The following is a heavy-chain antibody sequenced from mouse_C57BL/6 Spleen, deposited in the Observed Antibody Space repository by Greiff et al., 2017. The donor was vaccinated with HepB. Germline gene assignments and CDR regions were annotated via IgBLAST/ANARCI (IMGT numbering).Heavy chain of an antibody. J-gene: IGHJ3*01. D-gene: IGHD1-1*01. CDR3: TRRYYGSSRGFAY. V-gene: IGHV1-15*01. CDR2: IDPETGGT. CDR1: GYTFTDYE. Sequence: QVQLQQSGAELVRPGASVTLSCKASGYTFTDYEMHWVKQTPVHGLEWIGAIDPETGGTAYNQKFKGKAILTADKSSSTAYMELRSLTSEDSAVYHCTRRYYGSSRGFAYWGQGTLVTVSA.